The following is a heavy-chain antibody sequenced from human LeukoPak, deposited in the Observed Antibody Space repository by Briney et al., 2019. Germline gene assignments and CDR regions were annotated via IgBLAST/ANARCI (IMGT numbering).Heavy chain of an antibody. J-gene: IGHJ6*02. V-gene: IGHV4-34*01. CDR3: ARESKLRYFGPGGMDV. D-gene: IGHD3-9*01. CDR2: INHSGST. CDR1: GGSFSGYY. Sequence: TPSETLSLTCAVYGGSFSGYYWSWTCQPPGKGPEWIGEINHSGSTNYNPSLKSRVTISVDTSKNQFSLKLSSVTAADTAVYYCARESKLRYFGPGGMDVWGQGTTVTVSS.